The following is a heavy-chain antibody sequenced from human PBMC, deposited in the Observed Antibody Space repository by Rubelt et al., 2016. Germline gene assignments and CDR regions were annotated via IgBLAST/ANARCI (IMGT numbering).Heavy chain of an antibody. J-gene: IGHJ5*02. D-gene: IGHD4-17*01. CDR2: IYYNGGT. Sequence: QLQLQESGPGLVKPSETLSLTCTVSGGSISSSSYYWGWIRQPPGKGLEWIGYIYYNGGTYFNPSLKCRFTISVDTAQNPVSLKLSSVTAADTAVYYCARGTTVTSADWFDPWGQGTLVTVSS. CDR3: ARGTTVTSADWFDP. CDR1: GGSISSSSYY. V-gene: IGHV4-39*07.